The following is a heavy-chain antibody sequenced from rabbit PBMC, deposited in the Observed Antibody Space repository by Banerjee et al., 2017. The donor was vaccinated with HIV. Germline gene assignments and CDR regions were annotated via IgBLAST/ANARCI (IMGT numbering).Heavy chain of an antibody. CDR2: IYTGSSGST. J-gene: IGHJ4*01. V-gene: IGHV1S40*01. CDR1: GFSFSSSYY. Sequence: QSLEESGGDLVKPGASLTLTCTASGFSFSSSYYMCWVRQAPGKGLEWIGCIYTGSSGSTYYASWAKGRFTISRTSSTTVTLQMTSLTAADTATYFCARREYSYGYADYAYSLNLWGPGTLVTVS. CDR3: ARREYSYGYADYAYSLNL. D-gene: IGHD6-1*01.